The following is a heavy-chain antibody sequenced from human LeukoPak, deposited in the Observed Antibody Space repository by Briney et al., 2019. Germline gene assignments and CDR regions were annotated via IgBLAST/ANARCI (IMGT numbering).Heavy chain of an antibody. Sequence: GGSLRLSCAASGFTFSSYAMSWVRQAPGKGLEWVSRINNDGSYINYADSVKGRFTISRDNAKNTLSLQMNSLRAEDTAVYFCARDGSAYNFDYWGQGVLVTVSS. CDR1: GFTFSSYA. J-gene: IGHJ4*02. CDR3: ARDGSAYNFDY. CDR2: INNDGSYI. V-gene: IGHV3-74*01. D-gene: IGHD5-24*01.